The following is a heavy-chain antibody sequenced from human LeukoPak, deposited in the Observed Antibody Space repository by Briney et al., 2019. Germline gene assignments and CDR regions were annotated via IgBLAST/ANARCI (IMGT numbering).Heavy chain of an antibody. CDR1: GDSISTYY. CDR3: ARRGYYYYYMDV. V-gene: IGHV4-59*01. Sequence: SETLSLTCTVSGDSISTYYWSWIRQPPGKGLEWIGYIYYRVTSDYNPSLKSRVTMSVDMSTRQISLKLSSVTAADTAVYYCARRGYYYYYMDVWGKGTTVTISS. CDR2: IYYRVTS. J-gene: IGHJ6*03. D-gene: IGHD3-10*01.